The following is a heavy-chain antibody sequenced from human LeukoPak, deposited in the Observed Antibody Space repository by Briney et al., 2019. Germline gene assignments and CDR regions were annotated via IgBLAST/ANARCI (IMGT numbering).Heavy chain of an antibody. CDR3: ARAHGGGIAVAGTTSDY. D-gene: IGHD6-19*01. Sequence: PGGSLRLSCAASGFTFSSYGMHWVRQAPGKGLEGVAVIWYDGSNKYYADSVKGRFTISRDNSKNTLYLQMNSLRTEDTAVYYCARAHGGGIAVAGTTSDYWGQGTLVTVSS. CDR1: GFTFSSYG. V-gene: IGHV3-33*01. CDR2: IWYDGSNK. J-gene: IGHJ4*02.